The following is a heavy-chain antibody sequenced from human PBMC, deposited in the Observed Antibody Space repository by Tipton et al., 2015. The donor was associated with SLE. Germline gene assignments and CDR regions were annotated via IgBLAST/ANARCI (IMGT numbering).Heavy chain of an antibody. Sequence: SLRLSCAASGFTFSIYSMNWVRQAPGKGLEWVSGISWYSGTIAYADSVKGRFTISRDNAKNSLYLQMNSLGVEDMALYYCAKAMGSGSREGGDCWGQGALVTGSS. V-gene: IGHV3-9*03. CDR2: ISWYSGTI. CDR1: GFTFSIYS. CDR3: AKAMGSGSREGGDC. J-gene: IGHJ4*02. D-gene: IGHD3-22*01.